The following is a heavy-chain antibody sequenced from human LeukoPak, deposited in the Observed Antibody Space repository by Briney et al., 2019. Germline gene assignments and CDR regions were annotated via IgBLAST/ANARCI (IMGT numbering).Heavy chain of an antibody. CDR2: IESDGSTT. CDR1: GFTFSRYW. CDR3: AKDKHTSIVGATAFDY. V-gene: IGHV3-74*01. D-gene: IGHD1-26*01. Sequence: PGGSLRLSCAASGFTFSRYWMHWVRQTPGKGLVWVSRIESDGSTTTYADSVKGRFTISRDNAKNTLYLQMNSLRAEDTAVYYCAKDKHTSIVGATAFDYWGQGTLVTVSS. J-gene: IGHJ4*02.